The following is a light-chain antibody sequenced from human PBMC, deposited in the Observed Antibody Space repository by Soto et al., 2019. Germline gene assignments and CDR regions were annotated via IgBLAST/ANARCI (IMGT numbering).Light chain of an antibody. J-gene: IGKJ4*01. Sequence: EIVLTQSPATLSLSPGERASLSCRASQSVGTYLAWYQQKPGQAPSLLIYDASSRAVGVAPRFRGSGSGTDVTLTIAYVEPEEFAVYYCQQRSTWPLTFGGGTRVEF. CDR2: DAS. CDR1: QSVGTY. V-gene: IGKV3-11*01. CDR3: QQRSTWPLT.